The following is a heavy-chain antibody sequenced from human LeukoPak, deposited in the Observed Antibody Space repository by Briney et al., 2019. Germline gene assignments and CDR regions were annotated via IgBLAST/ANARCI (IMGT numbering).Heavy chain of an antibody. D-gene: IGHD3-10*01. V-gene: IGHV3-30-3*01. J-gene: IGHJ4*02. Sequence: PGRSLRLSCAASGFTFSSYAMHWVRQAPGKGLEWVAVISYDGSNKYYADSVKGRFTISRDNSKNTLYLQMNSLRAEDTAVHYCAKGEVYWVRGVIGDYWGQGTLVTVSS. CDR1: GFTFSSYA. CDR3: AKGEVYWVRGVIGDY. CDR2: ISYDGSNK.